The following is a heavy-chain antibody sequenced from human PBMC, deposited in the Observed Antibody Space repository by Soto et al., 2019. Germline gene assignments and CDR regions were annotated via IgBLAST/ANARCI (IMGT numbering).Heavy chain of an antibody. CDR2: IYHSGST. J-gene: IGHJ4*02. Sequence: QVQLQEAGPGLVKPSGTLSLTCAVSGGSISSSNWWSWFRQPPGKGLEWIGEIYHSGSTNYTPSLKRRVTISVDKAKNQFSLTMSSVTAAETAVYYCASDSSGRRAFDYWGQGTLVTVSS. CDR1: GGSISSSNW. V-gene: IGHV4-4*02. CDR3: ASDSSGRRAFDY. D-gene: IGHD6-19*01.